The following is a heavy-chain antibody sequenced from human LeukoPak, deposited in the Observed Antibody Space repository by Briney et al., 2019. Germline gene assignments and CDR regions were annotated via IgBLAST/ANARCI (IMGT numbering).Heavy chain of an antibody. J-gene: IGHJ5*02. Sequence: PSETLSLTCTVSGGSISSYYWSWIRQPPGKGLEWIGYIYYSGSTNYNPSLKSRVTISVDTSKNQFSLKLSSVTAADTAVYYCARGVAAGRDNWFDPWGQGILVTVSS. CDR2: IYYSGST. CDR3: ARGVAAGRDNWFDP. V-gene: IGHV4-59*01. D-gene: IGHD6-13*01. CDR1: GGSISSYY.